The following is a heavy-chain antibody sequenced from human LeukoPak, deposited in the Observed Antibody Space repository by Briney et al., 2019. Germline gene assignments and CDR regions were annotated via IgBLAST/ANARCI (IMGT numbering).Heavy chain of an antibody. CDR1: GGSISSYY. V-gene: IGHV4-59*12. CDR2: IYYSGST. Sequence: SETLSLTCTVSGGSISSYYWSWIRQPPGKGLEWIGYIYYSGSTNYNPSLKSRVTISVDTSKNQFSLKLSSVTAADTAVYYCAREYCSGGSCYVRELNWFDPWGQGTLVTVSS. CDR3: AREYCSGGSCYVRELNWFDP. D-gene: IGHD2-15*01. J-gene: IGHJ5*02.